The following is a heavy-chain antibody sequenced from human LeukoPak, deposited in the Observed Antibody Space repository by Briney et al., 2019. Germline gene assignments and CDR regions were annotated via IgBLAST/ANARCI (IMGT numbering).Heavy chain of an antibody. Sequence: GGSLRLSCTTSGFTFGDYPTSWFRQAPGKGLEWVGFIRSKAYGGTPEYAASVKGRFIISRDDSKSIAYLQMNSLRTEDTAIYYCTREDRGDYYSGSSDYWGQGTLVTVSS. D-gene: IGHD3-22*01. CDR2: IRSKAYGGTP. V-gene: IGHV3-49*03. CDR3: TREDRGDYYSGSSDY. CDR1: GFTFGDYP. J-gene: IGHJ4*02.